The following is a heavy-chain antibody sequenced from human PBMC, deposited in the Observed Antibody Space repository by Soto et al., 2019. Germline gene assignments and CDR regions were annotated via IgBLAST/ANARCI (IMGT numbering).Heavy chain of an antibody. V-gene: IGHV1-18*01. CDR1: GYSFSNFG. J-gene: IGHJ6*02. CDR2: ISGLNGDT. CDR3: ARAEAYSTSWYAMDV. Sequence: QSHLVQSGAEVKQPGASVKVSCKATGYSFSNFGLIWVRQAPGHGLEWMGWISGLNGDTNYAQSRQGRATIMIETSTTTVYLELRSLRSDDTAVYYCARAEAYSTSWYAMDVWGQGTTVTVSS. D-gene: IGHD6-13*01.